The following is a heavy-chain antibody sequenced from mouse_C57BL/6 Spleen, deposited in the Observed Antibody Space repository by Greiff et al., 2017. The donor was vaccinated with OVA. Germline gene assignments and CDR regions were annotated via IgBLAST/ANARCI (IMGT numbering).Heavy chain of an antibody. CDR1: GYTFTDYY. CDR3: ARSNYYGSSYDWFAY. CDR2: INPNNGGT. V-gene: IGHV1-26*01. D-gene: IGHD1-1*01. Sequence: EVQLQQSGPELVKPGASVKISCKASGYTFTDYYMNWVKQSHGKSLEWIGDINPNNGGTSYNQKFKGKATLTVDKSSSTAYMELRSLTSEDSAVYYCARSNYYGSSYDWFAYWGQGTLVTVSA. J-gene: IGHJ3*01.